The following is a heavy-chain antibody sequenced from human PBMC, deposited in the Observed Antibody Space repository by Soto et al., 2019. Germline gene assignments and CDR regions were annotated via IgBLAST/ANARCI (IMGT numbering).Heavy chain of an antibody. J-gene: IGHJ5*02. Sequence: QVQLQQWGAGLLKPSETLSLTCSIYGGSFSGYYWNWIRQPPGKGLEWIGEINHSGSTNYNPSPNSRVSISVATSKNQFSLKLTSVTAADTAVYYCARGKRGYFGYDNRADWFDPWGQGTLVTVSS. CDR3: ARGKRGYFGYDNRADWFDP. V-gene: IGHV4-34*02. D-gene: IGHD5-12*01. CDR1: GGSFSGYY. CDR2: INHSGST.